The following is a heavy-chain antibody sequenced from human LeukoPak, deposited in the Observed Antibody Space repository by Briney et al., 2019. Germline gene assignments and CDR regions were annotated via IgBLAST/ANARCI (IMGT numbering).Heavy chain of an antibody. CDR3: AVRGGYDFWSGYYNFDY. V-gene: IGHV4-39*01. D-gene: IGHD3-3*01. J-gene: IGHJ4*02. CDR1: GGSISSSSYY. Sequence: PSETLSLTCNVSGGSISSSSYYWGWIRQPPEKGLEWIGSIYYSGGTYYNPSLKSRVTISVDTSKNQFSLKLSSVTAADTAVYYCAVRGGYDFWSGYYNFDYWGQGTLVTVPS. CDR2: IYYSGGT.